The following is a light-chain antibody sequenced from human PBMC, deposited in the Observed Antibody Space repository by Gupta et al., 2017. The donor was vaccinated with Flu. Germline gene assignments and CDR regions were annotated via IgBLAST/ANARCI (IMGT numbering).Light chain of an antibody. J-gene: IGLJ2*01. CDR2: HDS. Sequence: SYVLTQPPSVSVAPGQPARITCGGYNIGSKSVHWYQQRAGQAPVLFVYHDSGRPSGIPERFSGSNSGTTATLTISRVEAGEEADYHCQVWESSSDHRVFGGGTRLTVL. CDR1: NIGSKS. CDR3: QVWESSSDHRV. V-gene: IGLV3-21*02.